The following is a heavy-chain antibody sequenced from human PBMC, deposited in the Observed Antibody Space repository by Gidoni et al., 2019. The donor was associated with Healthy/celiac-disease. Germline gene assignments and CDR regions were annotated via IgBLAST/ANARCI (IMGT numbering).Heavy chain of an antibody. D-gene: IGHD3-10*01. Sequence: EVQLVESGGGLVKPGGSLRLSCAASGFTFSNAGMSWVRQAPGKGLEWVGRIKSKTDGGTTDYAAPVKGRFTISRDDSKNTLYLQMNSLKTEDTAVYYCTTGLTMVRGGPIDYWGQGTLVTVSS. CDR1: GFTFSNAG. J-gene: IGHJ4*02. CDR2: IKSKTDGGTT. V-gene: IGHV3-15*01. CDR3: TTGLTMVRGGPIDY.